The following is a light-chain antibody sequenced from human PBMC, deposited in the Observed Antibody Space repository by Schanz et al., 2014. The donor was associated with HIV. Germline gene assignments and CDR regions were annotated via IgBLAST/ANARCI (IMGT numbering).Light chain of an antibody. J-gene: IGLJ3*02. V-gene: IGLV1-44*01. CDR1: NSNIGITP. Sequence: QSVLTQPPSASGTPGQRVTISCSGSNSNIGITPANWYQQLPGTAPRLVIYNTFHRPSGVPDRFSGSQSGTSASLAISGLQAEDEADYYCQSYDSGLSGWVFGGGTKLTVL. CDR2: NTF. CDR3: QSYDSGLSGWV.